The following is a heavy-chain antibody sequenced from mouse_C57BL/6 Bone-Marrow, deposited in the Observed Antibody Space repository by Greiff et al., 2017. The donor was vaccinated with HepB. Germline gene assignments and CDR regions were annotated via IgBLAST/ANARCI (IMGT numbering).Heavy chain of an antibody. CDR2: ITHSGET. CDR1: GFPITSGYY. Sequence: KLQESGPGLVKPSQSLFLTCSITGFPITSGYYWIWIRQSPGKPLEWMGYITHSGETFYNPSLQSPISITRETSKNQFFLQLNSVTTEDTAMYYCAGDSGSKGYFDVWGTGTTVTVSS. J-gene: IGHJ1*03. D-gene: IGHD1-3*01. V-gene: IGHV12-3*01. CDR3: AGDSGSKGYFDV.